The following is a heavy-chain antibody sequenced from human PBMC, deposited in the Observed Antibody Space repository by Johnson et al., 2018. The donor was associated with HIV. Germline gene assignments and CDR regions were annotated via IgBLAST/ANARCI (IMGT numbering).Heavy chain of an antibody. D-gene: IGHD6-19*01. Sequence: QMQLVESGGGVVQPGRSLRLSCSASGFIFSSYGMHWVRQAPGKGLEWVAVIWYDGSNKYYADSVKGRFTISRDNAKNSLYLQMNSLRAEDTAVYYCARYEAVAPGSAFDIWGQGTMVTVSS. CDR1: GFIFSSYG. CDR2: IWYDGSNK. CDR3: ARYEAVAPGSAFDI. J-gene: IGHJ3*02. V-gene: IGHV3-33*01.